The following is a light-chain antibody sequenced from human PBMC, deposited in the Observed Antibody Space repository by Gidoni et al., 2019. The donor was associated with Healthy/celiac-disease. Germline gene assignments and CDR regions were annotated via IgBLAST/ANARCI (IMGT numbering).Light chain of an antibody. CDR3: QQYGSSPMCS. CDR2: GAS. J-gene: IGKJ2*04. V-gene: IGKV3-20*01. CDR1: QSVSSSY. Sequence: EIVLPQSPGPLSLSPGERATLSCRASQSVSSSYLAWYQQKPGQAPRLLIYGASSRATGIPDRFSGSGSGTDFTLTISRLEPEDFAVYYCQQYGSSPMCSFGQGTKLEIK.